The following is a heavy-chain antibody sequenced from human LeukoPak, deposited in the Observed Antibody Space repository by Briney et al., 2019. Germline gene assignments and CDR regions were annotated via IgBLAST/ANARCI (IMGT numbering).Heavy chain of an antibody. J-gene: IGHJ4*02. CDR3: ARGPLSSSSVDY. Sequence: ASETLSLTCTVSGGSISSYYWSWIRQPPGKGLEWIGEINHSGSTNYNPSLKSRVTISVDTSKNQFSLKLSSVTAADTAVYYCARGPLSSSSVDYWGQGTLVTVSS. V-gene: IGHV4-34*01. CDR1: GGSISSYY. D-gene: IGHD6-13*01. CDR2: INHSGST.